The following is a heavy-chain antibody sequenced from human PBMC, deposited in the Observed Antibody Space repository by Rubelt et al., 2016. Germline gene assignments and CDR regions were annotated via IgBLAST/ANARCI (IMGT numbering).Heavy chain of an antibody. CDR1: GGSISSSNYF. CDR2: MYYSGTT. Sequence: QLQLQESGPGLVKPSETLSLTCTVSGGSISSSNYFWGWIRQPPGKGLEWIGSMYYSGTTYYNPSLRSRVTISVDTAKNHFSLKRGFVTAADTAVYYCARSESGIAAAPDWFDPWGQGALVTVSS. CDR3: ARSESGIAAAPDWFDP. V-gene: IGHV4-39*01. J-gene: IGHJ5*02. D-gene: IGHD6-13*01.